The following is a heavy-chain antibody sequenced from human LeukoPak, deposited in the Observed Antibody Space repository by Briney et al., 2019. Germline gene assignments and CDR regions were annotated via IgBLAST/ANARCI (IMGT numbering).Heavy chain of an antibody. CDR2: IYYSGST. V-gene: IGHV4-59*01. Sequence: SETLSLTCTVSGGSISSYYWSWIRQPPGKGLEWIGYIYYSGSTNSNPSLKSRVTISVDTSKNQFSLKLSSVTAADTAVYYCARWAGERDCSSTSCPRNWFDPWGQGTLVTVSS. D-gene: IGHD2-2*01. CDR3: ARWAGERDCSSTSCPRNWFDP. CDR1: GGSISSYY. J-gene: IGHJ5*02.